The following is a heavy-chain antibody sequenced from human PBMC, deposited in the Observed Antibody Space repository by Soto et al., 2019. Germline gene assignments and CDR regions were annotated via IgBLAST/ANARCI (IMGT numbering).Heavy chain of an antibody. Sequence: PGGALRLSCAASGCTFTTYAMTWVRQAPGKGLEWVSGISGSGGSTYYADSVKGRFTISRDNSKNTLYLQMSSLRAEDTAVYYCAKGRSSSGTYYSDIDYRGQGTLVTVSS. J-gene: IGHJ4*02. CDR3: AKGRSSSGTYYSDIDY. D-gene: IGHD2-15*01. CDR2: ISGSGGST. V-gene: IGHV3-23*01. CDR1: GCTFTTYA.